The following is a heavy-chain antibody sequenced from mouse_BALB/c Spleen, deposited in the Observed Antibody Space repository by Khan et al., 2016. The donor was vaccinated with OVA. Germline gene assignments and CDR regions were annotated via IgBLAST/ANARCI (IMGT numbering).Heavy chain of an antibody. CDR3: SRVDFGYFDY. CDR2: ISSGGGSYI. V-gene: IGHV5-9-3*01. CDR1: GFTFSKYA. Sequence: EVELEESGGGLVKPGASLKLSCAASGFTFSKYAMPWVRQTPEKRLEWVATISSGGGSYIYYPDSAKGRFTTFSDNAKTTFYLQMSSLKSEDTAMYNYSRVDFGYFDYWGQGTTLTVSS. D-gene: IGHD2-13*01. J-gene: IGHJ2*01.